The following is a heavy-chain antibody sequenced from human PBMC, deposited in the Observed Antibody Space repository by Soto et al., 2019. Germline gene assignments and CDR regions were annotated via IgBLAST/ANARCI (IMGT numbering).Heavy chain of an antibody. CDR2: INHSGIT. CDR1: GGSFIGYY. Sequence: ASETLSLTCAVYGGSFIGYYWNWIRQPPGKGLEWIGEINHSGITNYNPSLKSRVTISLDTSKSQFSLKLSSVTAADTAVYYCAVDGARIGYWGPGTLVTVSS. CDR3: AVDGARIGY. V-gene: IGHV4-34*01. D-gene: IGHD2-15*01. J-gene: IGHJ4*02.